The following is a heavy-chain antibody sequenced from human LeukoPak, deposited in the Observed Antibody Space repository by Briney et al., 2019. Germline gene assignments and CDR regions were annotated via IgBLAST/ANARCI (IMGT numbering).Heavy chain of an antibody. D-gene: IGHD2-2*01. J-gene: IGHJ4*02. V-gene: IGHV4-39*01. CDR2: MYYSGST. CDR1: GGSISSSSYY. CDR3: ARYCSSTSCYPRRGY. Sequence: PSETLSLTCTVSGGSISSSSYYWGWIRQPPGKGLEWMGSMYYSGSTYYNPSLKSRVSISVDTSKNQFSLKLSSVTAADTAVYYCARYCSSTSCYPRRGYWGQGTLVTVSS.